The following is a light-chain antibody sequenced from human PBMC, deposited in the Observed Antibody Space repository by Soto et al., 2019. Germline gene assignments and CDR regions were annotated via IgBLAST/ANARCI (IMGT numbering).Light chain of an antibody. CDR1: SSDVGAYNY. V-gene: IGLV2-8*01. CDR2: EVS. CDR3: SSYAGSNNLL. J-gene: IGLJ2*01. Sequence: QSALTQPPSASGSPGQSVTISCTGTSSDVGAYNYVSWYQQHPGKAPKLIIYEVSKRPSGVPDRFSGAKSGNTASLTVFGLQAEDEADYYCSSYAGSNNLLFGGGTKLTVL.